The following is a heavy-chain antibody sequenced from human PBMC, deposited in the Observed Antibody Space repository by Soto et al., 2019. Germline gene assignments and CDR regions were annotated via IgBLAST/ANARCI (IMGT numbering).Heavy chain of an antibody. D-gene: IGHD6-6*01. J-gene: IGHJ6*04. V-gene: IGHV6-1*01. CDR3: ASDRIAARRYYYYGMDV. Sequence: PSQTLSLTCAISGDSVSSNSAAWNWIRQSPSRGLEWLGRTYYRSKWYNDYAVSVKSRITINPDTSKNQFSLQLNSVTPEDTAVYFGASDRIAARRYYYYGMDVGGKGTTVTVSS. CDR1: GDSVSSNSAA. CDR2: TYYRSKWYN.